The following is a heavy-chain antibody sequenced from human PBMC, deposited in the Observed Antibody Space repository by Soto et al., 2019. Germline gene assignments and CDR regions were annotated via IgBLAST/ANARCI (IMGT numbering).Heavy chain of an antibody. CDR1: GGSISSGVYY. J-gene: IGHJ4*02. CDR3: ARSDNYVPFDH. CDR2: IYYSGFT. V-gene: IGHV4-30-4*01. Sequence: QVQLQESGPGLVKPSQTLSLTCTVSGGSISSGVYYWSWIRQPPGKGLEWIGYIYYSGFTYYNPSLNSRLTMSGDTSKNQFSLKLSSVIAADTAVYYCARSDNYVPFDHWGQGTLVTVSS. D-gene: IGHD4-4*01.